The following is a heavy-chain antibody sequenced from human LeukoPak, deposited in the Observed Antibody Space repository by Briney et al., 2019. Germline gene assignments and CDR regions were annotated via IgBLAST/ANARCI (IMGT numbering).Heavy chain of an antibody. V-gene: IGHV3-33*01. Sequence: PGRSLRLSCAASGFTFSSYGMHWVRQAPGKGLEWVAVIWYDGSNKYYADSVKGRFTISRDNSKNTLYLQMNSLRAEDTAVYYCARSKVVVAATGGYYYYGMDVWGQGTTVTVPS. CDR3: ARSKVVVAATGGYYYYGMDV. J-gene: IGHJ6*02. D-gene: IGHD2-15*01. CDR1: GFTFSSYG. CDR2: IWYDGSNK.